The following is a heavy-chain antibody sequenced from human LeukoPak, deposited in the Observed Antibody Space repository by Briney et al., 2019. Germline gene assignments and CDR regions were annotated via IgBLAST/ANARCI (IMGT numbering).Heavy chain of an antibody. J-gene: IGHJ3*02. Sequence: GGSLRLSCAASGFTFSDYYMSWVRQAPGKGLEWVTFIRYDGSNKFYADSVKGRFTISRDNSKNTLYLQMNSLRAEDTAVYYCAKDLGWELLLWDAFDIWGQGTMVTVSS. CDR1: GFTFSDYY. D-gene: IGHD1-26*01. CDR2: IRYDGSNK. V-gene: IGHV3-30*02. CDR3: AKDLGWELLLWDAFDI.